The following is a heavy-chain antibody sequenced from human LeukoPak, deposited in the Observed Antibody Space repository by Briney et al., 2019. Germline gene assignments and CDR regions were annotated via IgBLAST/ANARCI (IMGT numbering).Heavy chain of an antibody. D-gene: IGHD2-15*01. V-gene: IGHV4-39*07. Sequence: SETLSLTCTVSGGSISSSSYYWGWIRQPPGKGLEWIGEIYHSGSTNYNPSLKSRVTISVDTSKNQFSLKLSSVTAADTAVYYCARRHFYCSGGSCYYYYYYMDVWGKGTTVTVSS. CDR3: ARRHFYCSGGSCYYYYYYMDV. J-gene: IGHJ6*03. CDR1: GGSISSSSYY. CDR2: IYHSGST.